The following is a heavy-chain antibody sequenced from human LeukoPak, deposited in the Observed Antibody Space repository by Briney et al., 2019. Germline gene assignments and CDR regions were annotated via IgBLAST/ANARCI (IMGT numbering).Heavy chain of an antibody. CDR1: GFTFSSYS. CDR2: ISSSSSYI. Sequence: GGSLRLSCAASGFTFSSYSMNWVRQAPGEGLEWVSSISSSSSYIYYADSVKGRFTISRDNAKNSLYLQMNSLGAEDTAVYYCAREGLTVNYYFDYWGQGTLVTVSS. V-gene: IGHV3-21*01. D-gene: IGHD4-17*01. CDR3: AREGLTVNYYFDY. J-gene: IGHJ4*02.